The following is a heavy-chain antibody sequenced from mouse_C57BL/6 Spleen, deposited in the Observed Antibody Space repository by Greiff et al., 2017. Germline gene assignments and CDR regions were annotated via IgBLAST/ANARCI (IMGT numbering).Heavy chain of an antibody. CDR3: ARCDYDVDWFAY. D-gene: IGHD2-4*01. CDR1: GYTFTSYG. V-gene: IGHV1-81*01. CDR2: IYPRSGNT. Sequence: VQLQESGAELARPGASVKLSCKASGYTFTSYGISWVKQRTGQGLEWIGEIYPRSGNTYYNEKFKGKATLTADKSSSTAYMELRSLTSEDSAVYFCARCDYDVDWFAYWGQGTLVTVSA. J-gene: IGHJ3*01.